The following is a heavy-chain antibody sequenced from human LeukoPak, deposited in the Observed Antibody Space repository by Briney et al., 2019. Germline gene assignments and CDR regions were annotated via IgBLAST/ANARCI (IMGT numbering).Heavy chain of an antibody. CDR3: ARGSSQTSFMVRGVLGYYYYGMDA. Sequence: GGSLRLSCAASGFTFSSYGMHWVRQAPGKGLEWVAVISYDGSNKYYADSVKGRFTISRDNSKNTLYLQMNSLRAEDTAVYYCARGSSQTSFMVRGVLGYYYYGMDAWGKGTTVTVSS. V-gene: IGHV3-30*03. D-gene: IGHD3-10*01. CDR2: ISYDGSNK. CDR1: GFTFSSYG. J-gene: IGHJ6*04.